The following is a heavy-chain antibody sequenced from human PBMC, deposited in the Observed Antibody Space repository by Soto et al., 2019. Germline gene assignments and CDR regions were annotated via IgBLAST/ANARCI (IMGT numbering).Heavy chain of an antibody. Sequence: GESLRLSCTASALTFSDYYMSWIRHAPGKGLEWVSYISNSSNTNYADSVKGRFTISRDNAKNSLYLQMNSLRAEDTAVYYCARGFRNSENDYWGQGTLVTVSS. J-gene: IGHJ4*02. CDR3: ARGFRNSENDY. CDR2: ISNSSNT. V-gene: IGHV3-11*06. CDR1: ALTFSDYY. D-gene: IGHD4-4*01.